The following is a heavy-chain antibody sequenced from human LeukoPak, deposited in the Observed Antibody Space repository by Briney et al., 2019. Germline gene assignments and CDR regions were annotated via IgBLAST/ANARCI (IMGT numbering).Heavy chain of an antibody. CDR2: IIPILGIA. D-gene: IGHD3-10*01. J-gene: IGHJ5*02. CDR1: GVTFSSYA. V-gene: IGHV1-69*04. Sequence: GASVKVSCKASGVTFSSYAISWVRQAPGQGLEWMGRIIPILGIANYAQKVQGRFTITADKATSTVYMQLSSLRSEDTAVYYCARDVNYYGAGSYPPWFDPWGQGTVVSVSS. CDR3: ARDVNYYGAGSYPPWFDP.